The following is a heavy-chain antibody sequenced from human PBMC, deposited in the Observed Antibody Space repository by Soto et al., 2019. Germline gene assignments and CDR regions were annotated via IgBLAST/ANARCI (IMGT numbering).Heavy chain of an antibody. J-gene: IGHJ4*02. CDR3: AHTPRITMFRGVPGFDY. V-gene: IGHV2-5*02. Sequence: QITLKESGPTLVKPTQTLTLTCTFSGFSLSTSGVGVGWIRQPPGKALEWLALIYWDDDKRYSPSLKSRLTLTKDTSKNQVVLTMTNMDPVDTATYYCAHTPRITMFRGVPGFDYWGQGTLVTVSS. CDR1: GFSLSTSGVG. D-gene: IGHD3-10*01. CDR2: IYWDDDK.